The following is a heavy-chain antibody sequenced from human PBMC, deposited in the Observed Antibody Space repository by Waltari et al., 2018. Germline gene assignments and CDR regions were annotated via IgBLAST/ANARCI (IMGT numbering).Heavy chain of an antibody. J-gene: IGHJ6*02. Sequence: QVQLVQSGAEVKKPGASVKVSCKASGYTFTSYDINWVRQATGQGLEWMGCITASSGSTGYAQEVQGRGTMTSNTSIHTAYMELSSLRAEDTAVYYCARQEGGDYYYYGMDVWGQGTTVTVSS. CDR3: ARQEGGDYYYYGMDV. D-gene: IGHD1-26*01. CDR2: ITASSGST. CDR1: GYTFTSYD. V-gene: IGHV1-8*02.